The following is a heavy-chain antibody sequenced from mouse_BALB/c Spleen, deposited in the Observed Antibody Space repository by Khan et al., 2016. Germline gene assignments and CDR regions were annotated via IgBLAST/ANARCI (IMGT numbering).Heavy chain of an antibody. J-gene: IGHJ2*01. CDR2: ISSGGRS. V-gene: IGHV5-6-5*01. CDR3: ASKVYYFDY. Sequence: GELVESGGGLVKPGGSLKLSCAASGFTFSSYAMSWVRQTPEKRLEWVASISSGGRSFYPDLLKDRFTISRDNARNILYLQMSSLRSEDTAMYYCASKVYYFDYWGQGTTLTVSS. CDR1: GFTFSSYA.